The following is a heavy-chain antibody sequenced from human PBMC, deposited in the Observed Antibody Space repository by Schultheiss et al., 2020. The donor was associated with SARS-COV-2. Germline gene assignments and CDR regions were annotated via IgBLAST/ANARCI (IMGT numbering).Heavy chain of an antibody. CDR2: INSDGSST. CDR3: ARDFHIAAAGPYYYYYGMDV. Sequence: GGSLRLSCAASGFTFSSYWMHWVRQAPGKGLVWVSRINSDGSSTSYADSVKGRFTISRDNAKNTLYLQMNSLRAEDTAVYYCARDFHIAAAGPYYYYYGMDVWGQGTTVTVSS. V-gene: IGHV3-74*01. D-gene: IGHD6-13*01. CDR1: GFTFSSYW. J-gene: IGHJ6*02.